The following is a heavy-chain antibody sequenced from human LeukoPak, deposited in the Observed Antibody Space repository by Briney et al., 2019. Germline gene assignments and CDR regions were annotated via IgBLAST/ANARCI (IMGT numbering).Heavy chain of an antibody. D-gene: IGHD2-2*01. Sequence: GGSLRLSCSASGFTFSSYAMSWVRQAPGKGLEWVSASSGSGGSTYYADSVKGRFTISRDNSKNTLYLQMNSLRAEDTAIYYCAKDRECCYGYFDYWGQGSLVTVSS. J-gene: IGHJ4*02. CDR3: AKDRECCYGYFDY. CDR1: GFTFSSYA. CDR2: SSGSGGST. V-gene: IGHV3-23*01.